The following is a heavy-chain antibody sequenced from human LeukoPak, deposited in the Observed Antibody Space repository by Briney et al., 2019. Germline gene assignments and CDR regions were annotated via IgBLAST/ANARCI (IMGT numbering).Heavy chain of an antibody. J-gene: IGHJ4*02. V-gene: IGHV4-59*01. D-gene: IGHD5-18*01. CDR2: IHYSGST. CDR3: ARDWRYSYGSKPEYYFDY. CDR1: GGSISNYY. Sequence: SETLSLTCTVSGGSISNYYWSWIRQPPGKGLEWIVYIHYSGSTYYNPSLTSRVTISIDTSKNQLSLRLSSVTAADTAVYYCARDWRYSYGSKPEYYFDYWGQGTLVTVSS.